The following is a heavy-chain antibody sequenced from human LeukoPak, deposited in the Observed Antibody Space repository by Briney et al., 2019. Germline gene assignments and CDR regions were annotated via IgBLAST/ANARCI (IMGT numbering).Heavy chain of an antibody. D-gene: IGHD3-10*01. CDR1: GGSFSGYY. CDR3: ARDLLLWFGEDWFDP. V-gene: IGHV4-34*01. J-gene: IGHJ5*02. CDR2: INHSGST. Sequence: KPSETLSLTCAVYGGSFSGYYWSWIRQPPGKGLEWIGEINHSGSTNYNPSLKGRVTISVDTSKNQFSLKLSSVTAADTAVYYCARDLLLWFGEDWFDPWGQGTLVTVSS.